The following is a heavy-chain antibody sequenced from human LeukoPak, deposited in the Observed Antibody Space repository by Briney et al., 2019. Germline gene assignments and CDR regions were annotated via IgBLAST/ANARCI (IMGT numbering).Heavy chain of an antibody. D-gene: IGHD5-18*01. CDR3: VRVTHSSYSYGYGHGDY. V-gene: IGHV3-33*01. CDR1: GFTFSSYG. Sequence: GRSLRLSCAASGFTFSSYGMHWVSQAPGKGLEWVAVIWYDGSNKYYADSVKGRFTISKDNSKNTLYLQMNSLRAEDTAVYYCVRVTHSSYSYGYGHGDYWGQGTLVTVSS. CDR2: IWYDGSNK. J-gene: IGHJ4*02.